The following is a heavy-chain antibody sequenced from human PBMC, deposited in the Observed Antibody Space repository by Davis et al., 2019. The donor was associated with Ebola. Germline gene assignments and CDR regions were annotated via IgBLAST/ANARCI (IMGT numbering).Heavy chain of an antibody. Sequence: SLKISCAASGFSFDDYAMHWVRQAPGKGLEWVSTISWNSGTMGYADSVKGRFTIFRDNAKDSLYLQMNSLRPEDTALYYCGKDVTTVSTAVDFWGQGTLVTVSS. CDR1: GFSFDDYA. V-gene: IGHV3-9*01. D-gene: IGHD4-17*01. J-gene: IGHJ4*02. CDR3: GKDVTTVSTAVDF. CDR2: ISWNSGTM.